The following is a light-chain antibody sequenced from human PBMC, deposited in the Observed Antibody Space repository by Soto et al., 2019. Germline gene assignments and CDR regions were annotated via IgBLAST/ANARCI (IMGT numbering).Light chain of an antibody. V-gene: IGKV1-5*03. CDR2: KAS. CDR3: QQYEIYWT. Sequence: DIQMTQSPSTLSASVGDRVTITCRASQSIDSCMAWYQQKPGRPPKLLIYKASTLENGVPSRLSGSGSGTEFTLTISSLQPDDFATYYCQQYEIYWTFGQGTKVDIK. J-gene: IGKJ1*01. CDR1: QSIDSC.